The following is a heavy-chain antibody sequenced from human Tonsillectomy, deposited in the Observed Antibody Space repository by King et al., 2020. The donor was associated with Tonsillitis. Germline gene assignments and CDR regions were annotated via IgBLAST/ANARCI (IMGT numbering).Heavy chain of an antibody. J-gene: IGHJ4*02. CDR1: GFTFSNYA. Sequence: VQLVESGGGLVQSGGSLRLFCAASGFTFSNYAMSWVRQAPGKGLDWVSSISGRGAYAYYADSVEGRFTISRYNSKNTLCLQMNSLRAEDTAVYYCAKQVGFCSGGTCSLDNWGQGALVTVSS. CDR2: ISGRGAYA. CDR3: AKQVGFCSGGTCSLDN. D-gene: IGHD2-15*01. V-gene: IGHV3-23*04.